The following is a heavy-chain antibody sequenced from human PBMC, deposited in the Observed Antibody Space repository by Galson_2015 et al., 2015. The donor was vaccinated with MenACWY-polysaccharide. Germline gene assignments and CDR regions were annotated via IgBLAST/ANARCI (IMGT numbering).Heavy chain of an antibody. Sequence: LSLTCSVSGGSIRSWHYYWGRFRQPRGTGLEWIGSIFHTGDTYSDPSFKSRVTMSVDTSKNVFSLNLTPVSAADTAVYYCARLPNVVFLVAGTDWGQGTLLADAS. D-gene: IGHD6-13*01. CDR2: IFHTGDT. J-gene: IGHJ4*02. CDR1: GGSIRSWHYY. CDR3: ARLPNVVFLVAGTD. V-gene: IGHV4-39*01.